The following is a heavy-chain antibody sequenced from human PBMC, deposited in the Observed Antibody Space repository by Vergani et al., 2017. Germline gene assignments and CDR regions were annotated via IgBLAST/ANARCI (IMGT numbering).Heavy chain of an antibody. J-gene: IGHJ4*02. CDR2: IYHSGGA. D-gene: IGHD3-9*01. Sequence: QLHLQESGPGLVKPSETPSLTCTVSGGSITSSSYYWGWIRQPPGKGLEWIGNIYHSGGAYYNPSLKGRVTISVDTSKKQFSLEVTSVTAVNTAIYFCAGTWIFILRYFHWALWGQGTLVTVSS. V-gene: IGHV4-39*05. CDR3: AGTWIFILRYFHWAL. CDR1: GGSITSSSYY.